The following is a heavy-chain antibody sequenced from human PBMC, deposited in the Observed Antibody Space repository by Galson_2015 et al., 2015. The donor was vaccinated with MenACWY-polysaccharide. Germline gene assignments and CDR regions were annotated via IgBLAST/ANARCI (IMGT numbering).Heavy chain of an antibody. V-gene: IGHV4-4*02. Sequence: SETLSLTCAVSGDSISSNNWWNWVRQPPGTGLEWIGEISHNENTIYNPSLKSRVSISLDKSKNQFSLNLSSVTAADTAVYYCGTRSVNYFHMDVWGKGTTVTVS. CDR3: GTRSVNYFHMDV. J-gene: IGHJ6*03. CDR1: GDSISSNNW. D-gene: IGHD6-19*01. CDR2: ISHNENT.